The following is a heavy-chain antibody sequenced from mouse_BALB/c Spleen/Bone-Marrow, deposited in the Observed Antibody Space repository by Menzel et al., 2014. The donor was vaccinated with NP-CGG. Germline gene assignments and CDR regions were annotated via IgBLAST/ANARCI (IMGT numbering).Heavy chain of an antibody. CDR2: IWSSGST. J-gene: IGHJ3*01. CDR3: ARNMGSYYGYLAY. V-gene: IGHV2-4-1*01. D-gene: IGHD1-2*01. Sequence: VMLVESGPGLVQPSQSLSITCTVSGFSLTSYGVHWVRRSPGKGLEWLGVIWSSGSTDYNAAFISRLSISKDNSKSQVFFKMNSLQADDTAIYYCARNMGSYYGYLAYWGQGTLVTVSA. CDR1: GFSLTSYG.